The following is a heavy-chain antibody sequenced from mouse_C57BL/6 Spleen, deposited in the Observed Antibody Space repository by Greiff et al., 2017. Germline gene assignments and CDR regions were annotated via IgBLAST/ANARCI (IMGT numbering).Heavy chain of an antibody. CDR2: IYPGSGST. CDR3: ARSEDYYGSSYWYFDV. D-gene: IGHD1-1*01. J-gene: IGHJ1*03. CDR1: GYTFTSYW. V-gene: IGHV1-55*01. Sequence: QVQLQQPGAELVKPGASVKMSCKASGYTFTSYWITWVKQRPGQGLEWIGDIYPGSGSTNYNEKFKSKATLTVDTSSSTAYVQLSSLTSEDSAVYYCARSEDYYGSSYWYFDVWGTGTTVTVSS.